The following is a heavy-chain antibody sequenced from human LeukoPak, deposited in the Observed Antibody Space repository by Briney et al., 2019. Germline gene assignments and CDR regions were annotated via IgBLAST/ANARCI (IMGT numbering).Heavy chain of an antibody. CDR2: IIHIFGTA. CDR3: ARSGEIERFIVVVPAALPY. J-gene: IGHJ4*02. Sequence: ASVKVSCKASGGTFSSYAISWVRQAPGQGLEWMGRIIHIFGTANYAQTFQGSVTITADEYTSTAYMELSSLRSEDTAVYYCARSGEIERFIVVVPAALPYWGQGTLVTVSS. CDR1: GGTFSSYA. D-gene: IGHD2-2*01. V-gene: IGHV1-69*13.